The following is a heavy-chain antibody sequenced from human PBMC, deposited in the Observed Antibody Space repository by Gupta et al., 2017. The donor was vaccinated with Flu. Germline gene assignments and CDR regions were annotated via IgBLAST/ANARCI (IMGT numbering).Heavy chain of an antibody. D-gene: IGHD3-3*02. CDR2: ISQTGTT. CDR1: GFNFRDYE. Sequence: EAHLVESGGGLVQPGGSLRLSCRGSGFNFRDYEMSWVRQAPGRGLEWVSFISQTGTTYYPAPMRGRFIISRDNDNNSVYLQMIGLRVDDTAVYYCARGHWDNWGQGTRVTVSS. J-gene: IGHJ4*02. CDR3: ARGHWDN. V-gene: IGHV3-48*03.